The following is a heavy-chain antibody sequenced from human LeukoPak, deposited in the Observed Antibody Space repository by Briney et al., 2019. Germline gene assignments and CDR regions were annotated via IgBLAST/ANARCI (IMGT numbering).Heavy chain of an antibody. CDR3: ARDNRYYYDSSGYTGDAFDI. CDR2: ISSSGSTI. CDR1: GFTFSSYE. V-gene: IGHV3-48*03. Sequence: GGSLRLSRAASGFTFSSYEMNWVRQAPGKGLEWVSYISSSGSTIYYADSVKGRFTISRDNAKNSLYLQMNSLRAEDTAVYYCARDNRYYYDSSGYTGDAFDIWGQGTMVTVSS. J-gene: IGHJ3*02. D-gene: IGHD3-22*01.